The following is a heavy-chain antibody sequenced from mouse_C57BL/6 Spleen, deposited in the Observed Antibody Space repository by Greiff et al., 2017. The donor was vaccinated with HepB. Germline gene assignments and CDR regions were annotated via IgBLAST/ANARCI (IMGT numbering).Heavy chain of an antibody. CDR2: IYPGSGNT. J-gene: IGHJ2*01. CDR1: GYTFTDYY. CDR3: ARERELEYYFDY. D-gene: IGHD1-3*01. Sequence: VQLQQSGAELVRPGASVKLSCKASGYTFTDYYINWVKQRPGQGLEWIARIYPGSGNTYYNEKFKGKATLTAEKSSSTAYMQLSSLTSEDSAVYFCARERELEYYFDYWGQGTTLTVSS. V-gene: IGHV1-76*01.